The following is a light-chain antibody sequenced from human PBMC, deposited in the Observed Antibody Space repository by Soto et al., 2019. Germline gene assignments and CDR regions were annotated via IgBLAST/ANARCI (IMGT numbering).Light chain of an antibody. Sequence: DIHMTQSPSTLSASIGYRFTITCRASQTISNWLAWYQQKPGKAPKVLINDASRLESGVPSRLSGSGSGTEFTLTINNLQPDDFAIYYCRQYDSESTFGQGTKVDIK. J-gene: IGKJ1*01. CDR3: RQYDSEST. CDR1: QTISNW. CDR2: DAS. V-gene: IGKV1-5*01.